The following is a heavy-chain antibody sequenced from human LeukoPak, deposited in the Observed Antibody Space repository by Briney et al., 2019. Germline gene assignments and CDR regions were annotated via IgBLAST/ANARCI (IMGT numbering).Heavy chain of an antibody. CDR1: GFTVSSNY. D-gene: IGHD2-2*01. J-gene: IGHJ6*02. V-gene: IGHV3-66*01. CDR2: IYSGGST. CDR3: ASVLGYCSSTSCSYYYYGMDV. Sequence: GGSLRISCAASGFTVSSNYMSWVRQAPGKGLEWVSVIYSGGSTYYADSVKGRFTISRDNSKNTLYLQMNSLRAEDTAVYYCASVLGYCSSTSCSYYYYGMDVWGQGTTVTVSS.